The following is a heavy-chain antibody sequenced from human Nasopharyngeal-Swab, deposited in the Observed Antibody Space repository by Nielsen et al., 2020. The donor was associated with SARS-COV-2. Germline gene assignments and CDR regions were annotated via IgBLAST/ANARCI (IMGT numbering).Heavy chain of an antibody. CDR1: GGSISSSSYY. V-gene: IGHV4-39*01. Sequence: SETLSLTCTVSGGSISSSSYYWGWIRQPPGKGLEWIGSIYYSGSTYYNPSLKSRVTISVDTSKNQFPLKLSSVTAADTAVYYCARQPIAYYYGSGSYCSPFDPWGQGTLVTVSS. CDR3: ARQPIAYYYGSGSYCSPFDP. D-gene: IGHD3-10*01. CDR2: IYYSGST. J-gene: IGHJ5*02.